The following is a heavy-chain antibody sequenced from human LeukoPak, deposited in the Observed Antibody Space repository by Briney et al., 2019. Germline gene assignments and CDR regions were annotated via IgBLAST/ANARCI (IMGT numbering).Heavy chain of an antibody. CDR3: ATARVAYSSSILYYYYYMDV. Sequence: ASVKVSCKASGYTFTSYDINWVRQAPGQGLEWMGGIIPIFGTANYAQKFQGRVTITADESTSTAYMELSSLRSEDTAVYYCATARVAYSSSILYYYYYMDVWGKGTTVTVSS. J-gene: IGHJ6*03. D-gene: IGHD6-6*01. CDR2: IIPIFGTA. V-gene: IGHV1-69*13. CDR1: GYTFTSYD.